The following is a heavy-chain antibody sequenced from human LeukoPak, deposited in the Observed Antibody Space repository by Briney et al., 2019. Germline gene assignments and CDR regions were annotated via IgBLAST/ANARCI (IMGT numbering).Heavy chain of an antibody. CDR1: GGSISSGDYY. CDR2: IYYSGST. D-gene: IGHD3-22*01. Sequence: SQTLSLSCTVSGGSISSGDYYWSWIRQPPGKGLEWIGYIYYSGSTYYNPSLKSRVTISEDTSKNQFTLKLSSVTAADTAVYYCARGVYDSSGYWADYWGQGTLVTVSS. J-gene: IGHJ4*02. CDR3: ARGVYDSSGYWADY. V-gene: IGHV4-30-4*08.